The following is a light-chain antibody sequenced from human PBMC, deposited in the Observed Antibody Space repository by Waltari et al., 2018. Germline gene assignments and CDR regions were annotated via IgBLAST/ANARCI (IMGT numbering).Light chain of an antibody. V-gene: IGKV1-12*01. Sequence: ITCQASQSIVNWLAWYQQRPGKSPKLLIYGASNLQGGVPSRFSVSGSGTDFTLIINYLQPEDFATYSCQQAFVEVSFAGGTRVEIK. CDR2: GAS. J-gene: IGKJ4*01. CDR3: QQAFVEVS. CDR1: QSIVNW.